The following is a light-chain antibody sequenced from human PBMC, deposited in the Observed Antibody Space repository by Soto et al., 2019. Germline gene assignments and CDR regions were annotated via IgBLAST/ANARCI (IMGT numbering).Light chain of an antibody. Sequence: QSVLTQPDSLSGSPGQSITISCTGSSSDIGGFDLVSWHQQHPGKAPKLLLYEVNKRPSGVSNRFSGSKSGNTASLTISGLQADDEAYYYCCSYVGIRNFVFGGGTKVTVL. CDR2: EVN. J-gene: IGLJ2*01. V-gene: IGLV2-23*02. CDR3: CSYVGIRNFV. CDR1: SSDIGGFDL.